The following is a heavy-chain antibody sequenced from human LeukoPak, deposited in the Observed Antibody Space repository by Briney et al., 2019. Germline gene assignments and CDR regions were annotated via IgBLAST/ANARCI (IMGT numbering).Heavy chain of an antibody. J-gene: IGHJ5*02. Sequence: SETLSLTCSVSGDSMTNYYWTWLRESPGEGLEWIGYIYYSGSTNYNPSLKSRVTISLDASKNQFSLDLHSVTAADTAVYYCARHASPQFKWFDPWGQGTLVTVSS. CDR3: ARHASPQFKWFDP. CDR2: IYYSGST. V-gene: IGHV4-59*08. CDR1: GDSMTNYY.